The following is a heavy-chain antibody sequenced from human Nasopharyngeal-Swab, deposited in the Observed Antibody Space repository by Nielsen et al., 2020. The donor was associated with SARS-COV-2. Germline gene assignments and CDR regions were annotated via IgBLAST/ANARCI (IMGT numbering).Heavy chain of an antibody. CDR3: AKGGLSIYGDSYYFDY. CDR1: GFTFDTYG. CDR2: ISGIVSGP. J-gene: IGHJ4*02. D-gene: IGHD4-17*01. V-gene: IGHV3-23*01. Sequence: GESLKISCAASGFTFDTYGISWVRQAPGKVLEWVARISGIVSGPSYGDSVKGRFTISRDNSKNIMYLEMNSVRVDDTAVYFCAKGGLSIYGDSYYFDYWGQGSLVTVSS.